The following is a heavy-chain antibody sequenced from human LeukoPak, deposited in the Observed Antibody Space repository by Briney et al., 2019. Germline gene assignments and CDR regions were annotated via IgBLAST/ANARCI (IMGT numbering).Heavy chain of an antibody. V-gene: IGHV4-39*07. CDR3: ARGFSGYDGAFDI. D-gene: IGHD5-12*01. CDR1: GGSISSSSYY. J-gene: IGHJ3*02. Sequence: PSETMSLTCTVSGGSISSSSYYWGWIRQPPGKGLEWIGSIYYSGSTYYNPSLKSRVTISVDTSKNQFSLKLSSVTAADTAVYYCARGFSGYDGAFDIWGQGTMVTVSS. CDR2: IYYSGST.